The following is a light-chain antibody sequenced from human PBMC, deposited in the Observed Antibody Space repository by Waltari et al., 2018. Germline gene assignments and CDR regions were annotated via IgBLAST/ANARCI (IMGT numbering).Light chain of an antibody. J-gene: IGLJ3*02. CDR2: DVS. CDR3: CSYAGSYTWV. V-gene: IGLV2-11*01. Sequence: YQRHPGKAPKLMIYDVSKRPSGVPDRFSGSKSGNTASLTISGLQAEDEADYYCCSYAGSYTWVFGGGTKLTVL.